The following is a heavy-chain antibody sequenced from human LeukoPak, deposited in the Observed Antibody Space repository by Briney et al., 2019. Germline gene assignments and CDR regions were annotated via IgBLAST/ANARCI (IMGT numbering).Heavy chain of an antibody. V-gene: IGHV3-7*01. CDR2: IKPDGSDT. Sequence: GGSLRLSCVASAFTFTNSWMSWVRQAPGKGLEWVADIKPDGSDTVYVDSVKGRLTISRDNAKNSLYLQMDSLRVEDTAVYYCVRGTRLADRWGQGTLVTVSS. D-gene: IGHD1-7*01. J-gene: IGHJ5*02. CDR3: VRGTRLADR. CDR1: AFTFTNSW.